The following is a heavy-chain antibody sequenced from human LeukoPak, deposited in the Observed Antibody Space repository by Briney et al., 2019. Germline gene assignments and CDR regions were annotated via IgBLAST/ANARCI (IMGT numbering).Heavy chain of an antibody. CDR1: GDSVSSNITA. Sequence: SQPLSLTCAISGDSVSSNITAWNWIRQSPSRGLEWLGWTYYRSKWYNDYAVSVKSRITINPEPSKNQFSLQLNSVTPEDTAVYYCARGWAFAYWGQGTLVTVST. CDR2: TYYRSKWYN. V-gene: IGHV6-1*01. CDR3: ARGWAFAY. D-gene: IGHD1-26*01. J-gene: IGHJ4*02.